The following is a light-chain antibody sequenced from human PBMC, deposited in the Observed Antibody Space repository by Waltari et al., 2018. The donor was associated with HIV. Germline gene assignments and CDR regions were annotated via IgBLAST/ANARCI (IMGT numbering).Light chain of an antibody. CDR1: QMVSSD. Sequence: EIVMTQSPATLSVSPGERVTLACRASQMVSSDLAWYQQKPGQAPRLLIDGASTRATGIPARFSGSKSGTEFTLAISSLQSEDFAVYYCQQYNNWPLTFGGGTKVEIK. V-gene: IGKV3-15*01. J-gene: IGKJ4*01. CDR3: QQYNNWPLT. CDR2: GAS.